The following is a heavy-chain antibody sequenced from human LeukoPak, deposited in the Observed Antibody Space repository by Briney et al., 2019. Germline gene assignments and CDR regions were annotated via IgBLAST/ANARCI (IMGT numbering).Heavy chain of an antibody. CDR1: GXSISSSSYY. CDR3: ATVTPDWYFDL. J-gene: IGHJ2*01. Sequence: PSETLSLTCSVSGXSISSSSYYWGWIRQPPGKGLEWIGNIYYSGSTYYNPSLNSRVTMSVDTSRNQFSLNLTSVTAADTAVYYSATVTPDWYFDLWGRGTLVTVSS. CDR2: IYYSGST. V-gene: IGHV4-39*01. D-gene: IGHD4-17*01.